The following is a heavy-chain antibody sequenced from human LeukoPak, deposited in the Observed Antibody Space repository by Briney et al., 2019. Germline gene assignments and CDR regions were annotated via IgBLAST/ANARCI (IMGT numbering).Heavy chain of an antibody. CDR3: ARTSYDFWSGYYSDAFDI. D-gene: IGHD3-3*01. CDR2: IYYSGST. CDR1: GYSLSSSNW. J-gene: IGHJ3*02. Sequence: SDTLSLTCAVSGYSLSSSNWWGWIRQPPGKGLEWIGYIYYSGSTYYNPSLKSRVTMSVDTSKNQFSLKLSSVTAVDTAVYYCARTSYDFWSGYYSDAFDIWGQGTMVTVSS. V-gene: IGHV4-28*01.